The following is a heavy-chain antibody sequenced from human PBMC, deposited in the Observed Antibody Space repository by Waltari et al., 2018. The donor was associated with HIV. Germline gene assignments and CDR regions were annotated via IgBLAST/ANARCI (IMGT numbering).Heavy chain of an antibody. Sequence: QVQLVESGGGVVQHGRSLRLSCAASGFTFSTYGMHWVRQAPGKGLEWVAGIWYDGSNKYYADSVKGRLTISRDNSKNTVYLQINRLRAEDTAVYYCAREGHYYGSGRFGGDYWGQGTLVTVSS. V-gene: IGHV3-33*01. J-gene: IGHJ4*02. CDR2: IWYDGSNK. CDR3: AREGHYYGSGRFGGDY. D-gene: IGHD3-10*01. CDR1: GFTFSTYG.